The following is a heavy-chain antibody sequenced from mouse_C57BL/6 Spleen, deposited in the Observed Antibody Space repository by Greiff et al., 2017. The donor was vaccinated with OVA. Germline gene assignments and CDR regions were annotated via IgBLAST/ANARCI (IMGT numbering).Heavy chain of an antibody. CDR3: ARSGSSNYFDY. CDR2: IYPSDSET. Sequence: QVQLQQPGAELVRPGSSVKLSCKASGYTFTSYWMDWVKQRPGQGLEWIGNIYPSDSETHYNQKFKDKATLTVDKSSSTAYMQLSSLTSEDSAVYYCARSGSSNYFDYWGKGTTLTVSS. J-gene: IGHJ2*01. D-gene: IGHD1-3*01. V-gene: IGHV1-61*01. CDR1: GYTFTSYW.